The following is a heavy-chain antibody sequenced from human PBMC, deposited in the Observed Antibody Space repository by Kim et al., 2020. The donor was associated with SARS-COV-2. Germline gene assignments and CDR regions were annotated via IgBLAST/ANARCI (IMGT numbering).Heavy chain of an antibody. CDR2: IYYSGST. CDR1: GGSISSSSYY. Sequence: SETLSLTCTVSGGSISSSSYYWGWIRQPPGKGLEWIGSIYYSGSTYYNPSLKSRVTISVDTSKNQFSLTLSSVTAADTAVYYCARRDPGLEAARRRAWSFDLWGRGTLVTVSS. J-gene: IGHJ2*01. CDR3: ARRDPGLEAARRRAWSFDL. V-gene: IGHV4-39*01. D-gene: IGHD6-6*01.